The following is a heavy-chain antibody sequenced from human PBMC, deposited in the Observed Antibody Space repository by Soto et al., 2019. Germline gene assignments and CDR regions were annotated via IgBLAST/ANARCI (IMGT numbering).Heavy chain of an antibody. J-gene: IGHJ4*02. CDR1: GGSISSGGYS. Sequence: SETLSLTCAVSGGSISSGGYSWSWIRQPPGKGLEWIGYIYHSGSTYYNPSLKSRVTISVDRSKNQFSLKLSSATAADTAVYYCARAKYCSGGSCYVDYWGQGTLVTVSS. CDR2: IYHSGST. CDR3: ARAKYCSGGSCYVDY. V-gene: IGHV4-30-2*01. D-gene: IGHD2-15*01.